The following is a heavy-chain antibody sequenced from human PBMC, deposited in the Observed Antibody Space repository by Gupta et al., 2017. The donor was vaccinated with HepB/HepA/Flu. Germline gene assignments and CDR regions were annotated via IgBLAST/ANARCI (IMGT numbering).Heavy chain of an antibody. CDR1: GGSFSGYY. V-gene: IGHV4-34*01. CDR3: ARGPRIVGATIPGFDY. CDR2: INHSGST. D-gene: IGHD1-26*01. Sequence: QVQLQQWGAGLLKPSETLSLTCAVYGGSFSGYYWSWIRQPPGKGLEWIGEINHSGSTNYNPSLKSRVTISVDTSKNQFSLKLSSVTAADTAVYYCARGPRIVGATIPGFDYWGQGTLVTVSS. J-gene: IGHJ4*02.